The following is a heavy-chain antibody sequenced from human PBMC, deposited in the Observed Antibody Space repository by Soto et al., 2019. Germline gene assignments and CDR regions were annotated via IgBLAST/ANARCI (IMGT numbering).Heavy chain of an antibody. CDR1: GFTVSSNY. J-gene: IGHJ4*02. V-gene: IGHV3-53*05. D-gene: IGHD1-26*01. CDR3: AREMDSGSYCNHFDY. Sequence: GGSLRLSCAASGFTVSSNYMSWVRQAPGKGLEWVSVIYSGGSTYYADSVKGRFTIARDNSKNTLYLQMNSLRAEDTAVYYCAREMDSGSYCNHFDYWGQGTLVTVSS. CDR2: IYSGGST.